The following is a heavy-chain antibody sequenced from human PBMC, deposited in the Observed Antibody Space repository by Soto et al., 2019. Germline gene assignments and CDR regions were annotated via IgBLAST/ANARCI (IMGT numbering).Heavy chain of an antibody. CDR2: IYYSGST. Sequence: PSETLSLTCTVSGGSISSGGYYWSWIRQHPGQGLEWIGYIYYSGSTYYNPSLKSRVTISVDTSKNQFSLKLSSVTAADTAVYYCARGGSMVRGVIDDAFDIWGQGTMVTVSS. CDR1: GGSISSGGYY. D-gene: IGHD3-10*01. J-gene: IGHJ3*02. V-gene: IGHV4-31*03. CDR3: ARGGSMVRGVIDDAFDI.